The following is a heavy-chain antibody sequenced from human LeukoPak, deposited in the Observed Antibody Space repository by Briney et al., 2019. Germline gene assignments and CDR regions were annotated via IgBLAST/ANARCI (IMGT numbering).Heavy chain of an antibody. CDR1: GFTFSGYW. CDR2: IKGDGSDT. CDR3: ARDPRNKGFDP. D-gene: IGHD1/OR15-1a*01. Sequence: GGSLRLSCAASGFTFSGYWMHWARQSPGKGLVWVSCIKGDGSDTRYADSVKGRFTISRDNAKNTLYLQMNSLTVEDTAVYYCARDPRNKGFDPWGQGTLVTLSS. V-gene: IGHV3-74*01. J-gene: IGHJ5*02.